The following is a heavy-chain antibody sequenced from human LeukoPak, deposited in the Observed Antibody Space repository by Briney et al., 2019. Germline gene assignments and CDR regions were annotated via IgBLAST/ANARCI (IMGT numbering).Heavy chain of an antibody. J-gene: IGHJ5*02. Sequence: ASVKVSCKASGYTFTSYGISWVRQAPGQGLEWMGWISAYNGNTNYAQKLQGRVTMTTDTSTSTAYMELRSLRSDDTAVYYCARDAGSGTYSHGFDPWGQGSLVTVSS. V-gene: IGHV1-18*01. CDR2: ISAYNGNT. CDR1: GYTFTSYG. CDR3: ARDAGSGTYSHGFDP. D-gene: IGHD3-10*01.